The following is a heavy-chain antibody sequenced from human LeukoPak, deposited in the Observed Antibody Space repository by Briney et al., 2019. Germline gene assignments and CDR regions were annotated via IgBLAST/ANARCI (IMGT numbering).Heavy chain of an antibody. CDR1: GGSISSFY. V-gene: IGHV4-59*12. Sequence: SETLSLTCTVSGGSISSFYWSWIRQPPGKGLEWIGYIYHTGSTNFNPSLKSRVTISEDTSKNQFSLKLSSVTAADTAVYYCASQANYYDSRGYFQHWGQGTLVTVSS. D-gene: IGHD3-22*01. CDR2: IYHTGST. J-gene: IGHJ1*01. CDR3: ASQANYYDSRGYFQH.